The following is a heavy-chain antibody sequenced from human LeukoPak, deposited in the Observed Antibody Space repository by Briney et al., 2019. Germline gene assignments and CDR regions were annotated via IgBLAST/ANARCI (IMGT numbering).Heavy chain of an antibody. CDR3: ARQAIYSSSGGAFDI. CDR1: GGSISSYY. CDR2: IYYSGST. J-gene: IGHJ3*02. V-gene: IGHV4-59*01. D-gene: IGHD6-13*01. Sequence: SETLSLTCTVSGGSISSYYWSWIRQPPGKGLEWIGYIYYSGSTNYNPSLKSRVTISVDTSKNQFSLKLSSVTAADTAVYYCARQAIYSSSGGAFDIWGQGTMVTVSS.